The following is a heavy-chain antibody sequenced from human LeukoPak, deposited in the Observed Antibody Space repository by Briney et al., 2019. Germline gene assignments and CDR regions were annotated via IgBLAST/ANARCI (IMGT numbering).Heavy chain of an antibody. CDR2: ISGSGGSK. V-gene: IGHV3-23*01. J-gene: IGHJ4*02. CDR3: ASSSRKGDILTGVIDY. Sequence: PGGSLRLSCAASGFTFSSYAMSWVRQAPGKGLEWVAAISGSGGSKYYADSVKGRFTISRDNSKNTLYLQMNSLRAEDTAVYYCASSSRKGDILTGVIDYWGQGTLVTVSS. CDR1: GFTFSSYA. D-gene: IGHD3-9*01.